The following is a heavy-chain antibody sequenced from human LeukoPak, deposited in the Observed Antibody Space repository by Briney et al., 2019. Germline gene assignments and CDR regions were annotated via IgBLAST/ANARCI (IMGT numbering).Heavy chain of an antibody. J-gene: IGHJ4*02. CDR2: ISGSGGYI. Sequence: GGSLRLSCAASGFTFSTNAMSWVRQAPGKGLEWVSAISGSGGYIYYTDSVKGRFTISRDNSKNTLYLHMNSLSAEDTAVYYCARDLSWGSYTSWGQGTLVTVSS. V-gene: IGHV3-23*01. CDR3: ARDLSWGSYTS. CDR1: GFTFSTNA. D-gene: IGHD3-16*01.